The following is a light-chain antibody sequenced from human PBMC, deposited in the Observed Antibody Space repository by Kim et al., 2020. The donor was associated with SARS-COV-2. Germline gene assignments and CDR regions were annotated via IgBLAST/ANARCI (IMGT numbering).Light chain of an antibody. V-gene: IGLV1-44*01. CDR2: NDY. CDR1: RANSGSNT. Sequence: GQRVTISGSGSRANSGSNTVNWDRHLPGTAPKLRIYNDYQRPSGVPDRFSGSKSGTSASLAISGLQSEDEAEYFCAAWEDSLTGPVFGGGTQLTVL. CDR3: AAWEDSLTGPV. J-gene: IGLJ3*02.